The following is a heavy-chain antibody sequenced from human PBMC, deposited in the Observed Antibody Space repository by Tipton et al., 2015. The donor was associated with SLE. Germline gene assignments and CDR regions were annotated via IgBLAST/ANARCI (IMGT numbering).Heavy chain of an antibody. J-gene: IGHJ4*02. CDR1: GFTFSSYA. V-gene: IGHV3-23*01. CDR3: AKGGYYDSSGYYHRY. D-gene: IGHD3-22*01. CDR2: ITGSGGNT. Sequence: SLRLSCAASGFTFSSYAMNWVRQAPGKGLEWVSGITGSGGNTHYADSVKGRFTISRDNSKNTLYLQMNSLRAEDTAVYYCAKGGYYDSSGYYHRYWGQGTLVTVSS.